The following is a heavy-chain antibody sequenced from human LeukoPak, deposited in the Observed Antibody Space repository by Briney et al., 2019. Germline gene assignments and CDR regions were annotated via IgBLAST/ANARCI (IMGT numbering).Heavy chain of an antibody. Sequence: PGGSLRLSCAASGLTFTSYAMTWVRQAPGKGLEWVSAISGSGTSTYYADSVKGRFSISRDNSKNTLYLQMNSLRAEDTAVYYCTKDKVSRGYFDYWGQGTLVAVSS. CDR1: GLTFTSYA. D-gene: IGHD1-26*01. CDR2: ISGSGTST. CDR3: TKDKVSRGYFDY. J-gene: IGHJ4*02. V-gene: IGHV3-23*01.